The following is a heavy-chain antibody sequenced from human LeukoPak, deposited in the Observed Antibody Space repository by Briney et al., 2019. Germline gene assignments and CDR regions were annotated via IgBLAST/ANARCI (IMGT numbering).Heavy chain of an antibody. D-gene: IGHD2-15*01. CDR3: ARDRVGLDIVVVVAATGYYFDY. V-gene: IGHV1-69*04. Sequence: GASVKVSCKASGGTFSSYAISWVRPAPGQGLEWMGRIIPILGIANYAQKFQGRVTITADKSTSTAYMELSSLRSEDTAAYYCARDRVGLDIVVVVAATGYYFDYWGQGTLVTVSS. J-gene: IGHJ4*02. CDR2: IIPILGIA. CDR1: GGTFSSYA.